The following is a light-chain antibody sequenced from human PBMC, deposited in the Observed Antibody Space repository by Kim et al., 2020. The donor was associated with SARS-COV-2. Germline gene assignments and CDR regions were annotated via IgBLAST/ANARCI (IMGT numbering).Light chain of an antibody. V-gene: IGKV3-20*01. CDR3: QQYGSSPYT. Sequence: LSPGERATLSCRASQSVVSRFLAWFQQKPGQPPRLLIHDASSRATGIPDRFSGSGSGIDFTLTISRLETEDFAVYYCQQYGSSPYTFGQGTKLEI. CDR1: QSVVSRF. J-gene: IGKJ2*01. CDR2: DAS.